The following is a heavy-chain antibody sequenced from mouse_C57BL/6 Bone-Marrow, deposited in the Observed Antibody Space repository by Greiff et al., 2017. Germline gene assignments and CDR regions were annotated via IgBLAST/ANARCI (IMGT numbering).Heavy chain of an antibody. CDR2: IDPSDSYT. V-gene: IGHV1-69*01. Sequence: QVQLQQPGAELVMPGASVKLSCKASGYTFTSYWMHWVKQRPGQGLEWIGEIDPSDSYTNYNQKFKGKSTLTVDKSSSTAYMQLSSLTSEDSAVYCWAGRHFGSSYRGSFDYWGEGTTLTVSS. D-gene: IGHD1-1*01. J-gene: IGHJ2*01. CDR1: GYTFTSYW. CDR3: AGRHFGSSYRGSFDY.